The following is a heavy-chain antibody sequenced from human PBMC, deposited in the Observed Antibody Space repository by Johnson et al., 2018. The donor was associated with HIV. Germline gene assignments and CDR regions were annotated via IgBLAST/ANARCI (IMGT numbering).Heavy chain of an antibody. CDR2: IYSGGST. CDR3: ARESTPWGGDYVGYGFDI. J-gene: IGHJ3*02. V-gene: IGHV3-NL1*01. D-gene: IGHD4-17*01. CDR1: GFTFRAYG. Sequence: QVQLVESGGGVVQPGGSLRLSCAASGFTFRAYGIHWVRQAPGKGLEWVSVIYSGGSTYDADSVKGRCTISRDNSKNPLYLQMNSLRAEDTAVYYCARESTPWGGDYVGYGFDIWGQGTMVTVSS.